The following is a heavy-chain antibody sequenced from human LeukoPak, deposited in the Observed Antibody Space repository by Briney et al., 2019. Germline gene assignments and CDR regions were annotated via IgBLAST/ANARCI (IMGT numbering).Heavy chain of an antibody. J-gene: IGHJ4*02. CDR1: GFTFSSYG. CDR3: AKMAGSFRSYYFDY. V-gene: IGHV3-30*02. Sequence: GGSLRLSCAASGFTFSSYGMHWVRQAPGKGLEWVAFIRYDGSNKYYADSVKGRFTISRDNSKNTLYLQMNSLRAEGTAVYYCAKMAGSFRSYYFDYWGQGTLVTVSS. CDR2: IRYDGSNK. D-gene: IGHD6-13*01.